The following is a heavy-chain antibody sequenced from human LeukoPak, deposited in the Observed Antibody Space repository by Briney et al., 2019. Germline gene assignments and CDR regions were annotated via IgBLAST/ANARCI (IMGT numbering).Heavy chain of an antibody. V-gene: IGHV1-46*01. CDR1: GCTFTSYY. J-gene: IGHJ1*01. CDR2: INPSGGST. CDR3: ATDILTGYALFQH. D-gene: IGHD3-9*01. Sequence: ASVKVSCKASGCTFTSYYMHWVRQAPGQGLEWMGIINPSGGSTSYAQKFQGRVTMTRDTSTSTVYMELSSLRSEDTAVYYCATDILTGYALFQHWGQGTLVTVSS.